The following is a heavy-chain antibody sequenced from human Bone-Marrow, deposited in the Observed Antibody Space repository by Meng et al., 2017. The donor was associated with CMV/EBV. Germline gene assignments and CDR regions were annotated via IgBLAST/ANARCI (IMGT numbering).Heavy chain of an antibody. CDR3: ARDGTLRGYGMDV. J-gene: IGHJ6*02. D-gene: IGHD1-1*01. V-gene: IGHV4-31*03. CDR2: IYYSGST. Sequence: SETLSLTCTVSGGSISSGGYYWSWIRQHPGKGLEWIGYIYYSGSTYYNPSLKSRVTISVDTSKNQFSLKLSSVTAADTAVYYCARDGTLRGYGMDVWGQGTTVTVSS. CDR1: GGSISSGGYY.